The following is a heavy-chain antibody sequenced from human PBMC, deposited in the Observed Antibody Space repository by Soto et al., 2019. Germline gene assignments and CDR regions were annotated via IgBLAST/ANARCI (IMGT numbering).Heavy chain of an antibody. D-gene: IGHD4-17*01. Sequence: QVQLVQSGAEVKKPGASVKVSCKASGYTFTSYGISWVRQAPGQGLEWMGWISAYNGNTNYAQKLQGRVTMTTDTSTSTVYMELRSLRSDDTAVYYCARDLRPGDQFNWYFDLWGRGTLVTVSS. V-gene: IGHV1-18*01. J-gene: IGHJ2*01. CDR3: ARDLRPGDQFNWYFDL. CDR1: GYTFTSYG. CDR2: ISAYNGNT.